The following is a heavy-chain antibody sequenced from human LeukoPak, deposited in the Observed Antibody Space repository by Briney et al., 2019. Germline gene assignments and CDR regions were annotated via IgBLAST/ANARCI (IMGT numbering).Heavy chain of an antibody. CDR1: GYTFTTND. V-gene: IGHV1-8*01. Sequence: ASVKVSCKASGYTFTTNDINWVQQATGQGPEWMGWMNPNSGNTGYAQKFQGRITMTRNTSISTAYMELRSLRSEDTAVYYCARGREYSTGPGFDYWGQGTLVTVSS. J-gene: IGHJ4*02. D-gene: IGHD2-8*02. CDR2: MNPNSGNT. CDR3: ARGREYSTGPGFDY.